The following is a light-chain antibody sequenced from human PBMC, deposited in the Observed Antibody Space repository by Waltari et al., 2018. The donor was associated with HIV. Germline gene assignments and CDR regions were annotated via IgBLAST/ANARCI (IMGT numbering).Light chain of an antibody. V-gene: IGLV3-19*01. J-gene: IGLJ1*01. CDR2: DAN. CDR1: SPRSFF. CDR3: HSRDTNSDHYV. Sequence: SSQLTQDPVVSVSLGQTIKITCQGDSPRSFFANWYQQRPGQAPVLVVYDANRRPSGISDRFSASNSGNTSSLIISESQAVDEADYYCHSRDTNSDHYVFGGGTRVIV.